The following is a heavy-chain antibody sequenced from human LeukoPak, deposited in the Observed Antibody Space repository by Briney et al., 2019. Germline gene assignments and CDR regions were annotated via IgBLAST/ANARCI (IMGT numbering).Heavy chain of an antibody. CDR3: ARVVRGVMLNWFGP. D-gene: IGHD3-10*01. Sequence: SETLSLTCAVYGGSFSGYYWSWIRQPPGKGLEWIGEINHSGSTNYNPSLKSRVTISVDTSKNQFSLKLSSVTAADTAVYYCARVVRGVMLNWFGPWGQGTLVTVSS. J-gene: IGHJ5*02. CDR1: GGSFSGYY. CDR2: INHSGST. V-gene: IGHV4-34*01.